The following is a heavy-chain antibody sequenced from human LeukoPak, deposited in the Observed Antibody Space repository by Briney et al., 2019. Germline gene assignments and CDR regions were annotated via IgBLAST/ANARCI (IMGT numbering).Heavy chain of an antibody. J-gene: IGHJ4*02. D-gene: IGHD2-2*01. CDR1: GGSISSYY. Sequence: PSETLSLTCTVFGGSISSYYWSWIRQPAGKGLEWIGRIYTSGSTNYNPSLKSRVTMSVDTSKNQFSLKLSSVTAADTAVYYCARDRVVPAAKDYFDYWGQGTLVTVSS. CDR2: IYTSGST. V-gene: IGHV4-4*07. CDR3: ARDRVVPAAKDYFDY.